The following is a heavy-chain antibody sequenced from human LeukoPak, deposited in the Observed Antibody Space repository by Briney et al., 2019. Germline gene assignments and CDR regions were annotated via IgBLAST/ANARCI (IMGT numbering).Heavy chain of an antibody. CDR2: IYYSGGT. V-gene: IGHV4-59*01. D-gene: IGHD6-19*01. CDR3: ARSRQWHYYYMDV. J-gene: IGHJ6*03. CDR1: GGSISSYY. Sequence: SETLSLTCTVSGGSISSYYWSWVRQPPGKGLEWIGYIYYSGGTNYNPSLKSRVTISVDTSKNQFSLKLSSVTAADTAVYCCARSRQWHYYYMDVWGKGTTVTVSS.